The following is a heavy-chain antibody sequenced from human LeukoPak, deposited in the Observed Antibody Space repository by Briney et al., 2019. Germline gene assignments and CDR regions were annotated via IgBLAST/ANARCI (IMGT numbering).Heavy chain of an antibody. CDR3: ARGHYDILTGYSFDY. D-gene: IGHD3-9*01. Sequence: ASVKVSCKASGYTFTDYYIHWVRQAPGQGLEWMGWINPNSGGTNYAQKFQGRVTMTRDTSISTAYMELTRLRSDDTAVYFCARGHYDILTGYSFDYWGQGTLVTVSS. CDR2: INPNSGGT. V-gene: IGHV1-2*02. CDR1: GYTFTDYY. J-gene: IGHJ4*02.